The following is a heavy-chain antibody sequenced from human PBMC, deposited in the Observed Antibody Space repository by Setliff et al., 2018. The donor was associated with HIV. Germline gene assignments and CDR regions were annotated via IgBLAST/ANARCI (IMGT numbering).Heavy chain of an antibody. Sequence: GGSLRLSCAVSGLTLRNHVMHWVRQAPGKGLEWVAVLATDESVTNYADSVRGRFTISRDDSKNTLFLQMNSLRVDDTAVYYCARGKPAVSGSVFDNWGQGTLVTVSS. V-gene: IGHV3-30*03. CDR1: GLTLRNHV. CDR3: ARGKPAVSGSVFDN. J-gene: IGHJ4*02. CDR2: LATDESVT. D-gene: IGHD6-19*01.